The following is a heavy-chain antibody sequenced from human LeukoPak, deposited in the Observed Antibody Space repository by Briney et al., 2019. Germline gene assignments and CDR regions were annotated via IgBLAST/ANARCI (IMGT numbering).Heavy chain of an antibody. J-gene: IGHJ4*02. CDR2: INPSGGST. Sequence: ASVNVSCTASGYTFTSYFMHWVPQAPGQGLEWMGIINPSGGSTSYAQKFQGRVTMTRDMSTSTVYMELSSLRSGDTAVYYCARVGTFYYDSSVYYYDYWGQGTLVTVSS. D-gene: IGHD3-22*01. CDR3: ARVGTFYYDSSVYYYDY. CDR1: GYTFTSYF. V-gene: IGHV1-46*01.